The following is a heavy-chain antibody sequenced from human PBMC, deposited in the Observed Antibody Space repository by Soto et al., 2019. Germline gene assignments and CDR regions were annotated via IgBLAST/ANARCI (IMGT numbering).Heavy chain of an antibody. D-gene: IGHD2-15*01. J-gene: IGHJ4*02. CDR1: GYTFTSYG. Sequence: ASVKVSCKASGYTFTSYGISWVRQAPGQGLEWMGWISAYNGNTNYAQKLQGRVTMTTDTSTSTAYMELRSLRSDDTAVYYCARDRGGYCSGGSCYPGGDYCGQGTLVTVSS. CDR3: ARDRGGYCSGGSCYPGGDY. CDR2: ISAYNGNT. V-gene: IGHV1-18*04.